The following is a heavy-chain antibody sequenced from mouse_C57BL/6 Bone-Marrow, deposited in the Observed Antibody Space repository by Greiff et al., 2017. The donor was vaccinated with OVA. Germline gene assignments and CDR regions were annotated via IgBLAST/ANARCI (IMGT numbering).Heavy chain of an antibody. Sequence: VQVVESGPGLVAPSQSLSITCTVSGFSLTSYAISWVRQPPGKGLEWLGVIWTGGGTNYNSALKSRLSISKDNSKSQVFLKMNRLQTDDTARYYCARKSGTGDYYAMDYWGQGTSVTVSS. CDR1: GFSLTSYA. CDR2: IWTGGGT. D-gene: IGHD1-3*01. J-gene: IGHJ4*01. V-gene: IGHV2-9-1*01. CDR3: ARKSGTGDYYAMDY.